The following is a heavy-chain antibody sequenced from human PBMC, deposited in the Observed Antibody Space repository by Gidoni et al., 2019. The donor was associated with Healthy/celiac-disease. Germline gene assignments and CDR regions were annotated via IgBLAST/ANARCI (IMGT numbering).Heavy chain of an antibody. D-gene: IGHD3-22*01. CDR3: ARPHSSGYYYLDY. CDR2: INAGNGNT. V-gene: IGHV1-3*01. J-gene: IGHJ4*02. Sequence: QVQLVQSGAEVMKPGASAKVSCKASGYTFTSYAMHWVRQAPGQRLEWMGWINAGNGNTKYSQKFQGRVTITRDTSASTAYMELSSLRSEDTAVYYCARPHSSGYYYLDYWGQGTLVTVSS. CDR1: GYTFTSYA.